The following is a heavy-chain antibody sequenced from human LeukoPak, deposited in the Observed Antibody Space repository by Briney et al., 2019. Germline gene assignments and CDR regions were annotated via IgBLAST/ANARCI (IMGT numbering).Heavy chain of an antibody. CDR1: GGSISSYY. Sequence: SETLSLTCTVSGGSISSYYWSWIRQPPGKGLEWIGYIYYSGSTNYNPSLKSRVTISVDTSKNQFSLKLSSVTAADTAVYYCARESMSTITRAFDYWGQGTLVTVSS. CDR3: ARESMSTITRAFDY. V-gene: IGHV4-59*01. CDR2: IYYSGST. D-gene: IGHD3-3*01. J-gene: IGHJ4*02.